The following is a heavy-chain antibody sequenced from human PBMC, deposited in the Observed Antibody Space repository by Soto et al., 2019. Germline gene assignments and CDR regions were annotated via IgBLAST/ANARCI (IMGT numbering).Heavy chain of an antibody. Sequence: EVQLVESGGGLVQPGGSLRLSCAASGFTFSGYWMSWVRQAPGKGLEWVANIKQDGSEQFYVDSVKGRFTISRDKAKNSLYLQMNSRRAEDTAVYYCAREAVWGQGTTVTVSS. CDR3: AREAV. J-gene: IGHJ6*02. CDR1: GFTFSGYW. CDR2: IKQDGSEQ. V-gene: IGHV3-7*05.